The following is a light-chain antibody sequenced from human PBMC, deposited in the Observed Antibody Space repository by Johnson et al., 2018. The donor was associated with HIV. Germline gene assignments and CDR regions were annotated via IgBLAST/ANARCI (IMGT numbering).Light chain of an antibody. CDR1: SSNIGNYY. V-gene: IGLV1-51*01. CDR3: GTWDNSLNVYV. CDR2: DNN. J-gene: IGLJ1*01. Sequence: QSVLTQPASVSAASGQKVNISCSGSSSNIGNYYVSWYQHLPGTAPKLLIYDNNKRPSGIPDRFSGSKSGTSATLGIAGLQTGDDADYFCGTWDNSLNVYVFGTATKVTVL.